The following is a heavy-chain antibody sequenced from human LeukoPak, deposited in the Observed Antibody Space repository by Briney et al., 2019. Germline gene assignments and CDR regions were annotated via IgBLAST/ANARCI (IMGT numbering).Heavy chain of an antibody. Sequence: TSETLSLTCTVSGGSISSGDYYWSWIRQPPGKGLEWIGYISYSGTSYYNPSLRSRIAISADTSKNHFSLRLSSVTAADTAVYYCARGLVATRDFDPWGQGTLVTVSS. V-gene: IGHV4-30-4*01. CDR2: ISYSGTS. J-gene: IGHJ5*02. D-gene: IGHD5-12*01. CDR3: ARGLVATRDFDP. CDR1: GGSISSGDYY.